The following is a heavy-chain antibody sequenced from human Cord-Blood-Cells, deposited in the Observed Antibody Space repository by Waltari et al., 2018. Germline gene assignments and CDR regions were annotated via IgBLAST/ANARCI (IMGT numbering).Heavy chain of an antibody. Sequence: EVQLVESGGGLIQPGGSLRLSCAASGFTVISNYMSWVRQAPGQGLEWVLVIYSGGRTYYADSVKGRFNISRDNSKNTLYLQMSSLRAEDTAVYYCARSNHDAFDIWGQGTMVTVSS. J-gene: IGHJ3*02. V-gene: IGHV3-53*01. D-gene: IGHD7-27*01. CDR3: ARSNHDAFDI. CDR2: IYSGGRT. CDR1: GFTVISNY.